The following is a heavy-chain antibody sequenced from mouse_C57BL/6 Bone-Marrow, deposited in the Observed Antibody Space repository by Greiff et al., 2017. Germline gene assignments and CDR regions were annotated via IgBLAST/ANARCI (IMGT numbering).Heavy chain of an antibody. CDR2: ISYDGNT. J-gene: IGHJ4*01. D-gene: IGHD2-2*01. V-gene: IGHV3-6*01. CDR3: ARDLWLRR. CDR1: GYSITSGFY. Sequence: EVQLQESGPGLVKPSQSLSLTCSVTGYSITSGFYWNWIRQFPGNKLEWMGHISYDGNTYYNPSFKNRISFTLDTSKNQFFLKLNSVTNEDTATYYCARDLWLRRRGKGTSVTVSS.